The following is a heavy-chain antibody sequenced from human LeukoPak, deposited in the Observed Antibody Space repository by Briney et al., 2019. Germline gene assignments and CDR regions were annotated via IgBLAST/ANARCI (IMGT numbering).Heavy chain of an antibody. CDR1: GGSISSSSHY. J-gene: IGHJ4*02. CDR2: IYYSGST. CDR3: ARHSPILTGYYMDY. V-gene: IGHV4-39*01. D-gene: IGHD3-9*01. Sequence: SETLSLTCTVSGGSISSSSHYWGWIRQPPGKGLEWIGSIYYSGSTYYNPSLKSQVTISVDTSKNQFSLKLSSVTAADTAVYYCARHSPILTGYYMDYWGQGTLVTVSS.